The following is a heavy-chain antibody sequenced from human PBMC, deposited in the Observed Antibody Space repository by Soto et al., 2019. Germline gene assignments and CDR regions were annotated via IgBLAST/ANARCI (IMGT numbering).Heavy chain of an antibody. J-gene: IGHJ6*02. CDR3: ARDYYDSRIYYYYGMDV. V-gene: IGHV5-10-1*01. CDR1: GYSFTSYW. Sequence: PGESLKISCKGSGYSFTSYWISWVRQVPGKGLEWMGRIDPSDSYTNYSPSFQGHVTISADKSISTAYLQWSSLKASDTAMYYCARDYYDSRIYYYYGMDVWGQGTTVTVSS. D-gene: IGHD3-22*01. CDR2: IDPSDSYT.